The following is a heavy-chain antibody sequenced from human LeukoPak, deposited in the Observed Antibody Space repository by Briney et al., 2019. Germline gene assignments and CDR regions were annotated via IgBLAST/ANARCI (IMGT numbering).Heavy chain of an antibody. CDR1: GFTFSSYW. J-gene: IGHJ4*02. V-gene: IGHV3-7*01. D-gene: IGHD6-19*01. Sequence: GGSLRLSCAASGFTFSSYWMSWVRQAPGKGLEWVASIKQDGSEKYYVDSVKGRFTISRDNAKNSLYLQMNSLRAEDTAVYYCATRSGWYLRSFGYWGQGTLVTVSS. CDR2: IKQDGSEK. CDR3: ATRSGWYLRSFGY.